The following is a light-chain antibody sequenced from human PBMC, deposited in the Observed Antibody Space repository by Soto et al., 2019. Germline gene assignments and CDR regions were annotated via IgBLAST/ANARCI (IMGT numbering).Light chain of an antibody. CDR3: HPSKPYST. CDR2: DAS. CDR1: QSISSW. Sequence: FHVTQRPTTRPASGGDRDTGTFRASQSISSWLAWYQQKPGKAPKLLIYDASSLESGVPSRFSGSGSGTEFTLTFSSLQADDLATYFCHPSKPYSTSGQGTKVDIK. J-gene: IGKJ1*01. V-gene: IGKV1-5*01.